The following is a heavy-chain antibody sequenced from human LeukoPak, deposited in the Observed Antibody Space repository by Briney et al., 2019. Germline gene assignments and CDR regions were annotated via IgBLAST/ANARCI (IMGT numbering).Heavy chain of an antibody. Sequence: GRSLRLSCAASGFTFSSYGMHWVRQAPGKGLEWVAVISYDGSDKYYADSVKGRFTISRDNSKNTLYLQMNSLRAEDTAVYYCARDGQSHRPTRDYYMDVWGKGTTVTVSS. CDR2: ISYDGSDK. CDR1: GFTFSSYG. CDR3: ARDGQSHRPTRDYYMDV. V-gene: IGHV3-30*03. J-gene: IGHJ6*03. D-gene: IGHD3-16*02.